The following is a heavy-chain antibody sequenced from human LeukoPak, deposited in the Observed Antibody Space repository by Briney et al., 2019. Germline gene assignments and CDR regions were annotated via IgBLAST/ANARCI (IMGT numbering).Heavy chain of an antibody. CDR1: GYRFTSYG. CDR2: ITTYNGNT. CDR3: ARARKYYYDTSGYFGWFDP. Sequence: ASVKVSCKASGYRFTSYGFSRVRQAPGQGLEWMGWITTYNGNTNYAQQFQGRITMTTDTSTSTAYMELRSLRSDDTAVYYCARARKYYYDTSGYFGWFDPWGQGTLVTVSS. J-gene: IGHJ5*02. V-gene: IGHV1-18*01. D-gene: IGHD3-22*01.